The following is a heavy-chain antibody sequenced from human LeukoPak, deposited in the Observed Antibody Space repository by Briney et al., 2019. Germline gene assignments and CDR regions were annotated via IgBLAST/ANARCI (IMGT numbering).Heavy chain of an antibody. Sequence: SETLSLTCTVSGGSLTTYYWSWIRQPPGKGLEWIGYVYYTGNSNYNPSLKSQVTISVDTSKNQFSLKLSSVTAADTAVYYCASGSYLVYFDYWGQGTLVTVSS. D-gene: IGHD1-26*01. CDR1: GGSLTTYY. V-gene: IGHV4-59*12. CDR3: ASGSYLVYFDY. J-gene: IGHJ4*02. CDR2: VYYTGNS.